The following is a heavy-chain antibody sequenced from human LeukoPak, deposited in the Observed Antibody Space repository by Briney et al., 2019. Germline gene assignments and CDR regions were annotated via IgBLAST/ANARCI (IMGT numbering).Heavy chain of an antibody. V-gene: IGHV1-2*04. CDR3: ARGTRSVVVVPAASLDY. D-gene: IGHD2-2*01. Sequence: SVKVSCKASGYTFTGYYMHWVRQAPGQGLEWMGWINPNSGGTNYAQNFQGWVSMTRDTSISTAYMELSRLRSDDTAVYYCARGTRSVVVVPAASLDYWGQGTLVTVSS. CDR2: INPNSGGT. CDR1: GYTFTGYY. J-gene: IGHJ4*02.